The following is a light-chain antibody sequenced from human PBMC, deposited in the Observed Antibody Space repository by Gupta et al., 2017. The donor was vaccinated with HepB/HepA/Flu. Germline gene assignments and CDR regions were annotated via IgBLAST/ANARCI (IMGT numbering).Light chain of an antibody. J-gene: IGLJ3*02. Sequence: QSVVTQPPSVSEAPRQRVTISCSGSWSNIGDNTVNWYQQLPGKAPKLLIYYDDLLPSGVSDRFSGSKSGTSASLTISGLQSEDEADYYCAAWDVSLNGLVFGGGTKLTVL. CDR1: WSNIGDNT. CDR2: YDD. V-gene: IGLV1-36*01. CDR3: AAWDVSLNGLV.